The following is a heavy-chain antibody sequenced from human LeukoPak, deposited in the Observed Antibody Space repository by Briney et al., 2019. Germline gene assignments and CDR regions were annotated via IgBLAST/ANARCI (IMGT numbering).Heavy chain of an antibody. J-gene: IGHJ4*02. CDR3: ARWHDSGRYFNY. CDR1: GGSFSNYC. Sequence: PSETLSLTCTVSGGSFSNYCWNWLRQSPGKGLEWIGYTCDSANTYYNPSRKSRVTISVDTSKNQFSLKLTSTTAADTAVYYCARWHDSGRYFNYWGRGTSVTVSS. D-gene: IGHD6-19*01. CDR2: TCDSANT. V-gene: IGHV4-59*01.